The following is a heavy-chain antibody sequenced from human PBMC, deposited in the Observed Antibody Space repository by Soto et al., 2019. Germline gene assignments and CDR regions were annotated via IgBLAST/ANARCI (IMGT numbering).Heavy chain of an antibody. J-gene: IGHJ4*02. CDR1: GYTFTGYY. CDR3: AGAYYYDSSGYLDY. D-gene: IGHD3-22*01. Sequence: ASVKVSCKASGYTFTGYYMHWVRQAPGQGLEWMGWINPNSGGTNYAQKFQGRVTMTRDTSISTAYMELSRLRSDDTAVYYRAGAYYYDSSGYLDYWGQGTLVTVSS. CDR2: INPNSGGT. V-gene: IGHV1-2*02.